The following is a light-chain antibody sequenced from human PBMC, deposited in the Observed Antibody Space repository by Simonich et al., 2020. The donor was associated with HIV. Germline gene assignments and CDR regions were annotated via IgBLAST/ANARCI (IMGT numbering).Light chain of an antibody. V-gene: IGKV1-5*03. CDR1: QSISTW. CDR2: EAT. J-gene: IGKJ2*01. Sequence: DIQMTQSPSTLSASVRDRDTITCRASQSISTWLAWYQQKPGKAPRLLIYEATSLQSGVPSRFSGSGSGTHFTLTLISLQPDDFATYYCQQYNSYPYTFGQGTKLEIQ. CDR3: QQYNSYPYT.